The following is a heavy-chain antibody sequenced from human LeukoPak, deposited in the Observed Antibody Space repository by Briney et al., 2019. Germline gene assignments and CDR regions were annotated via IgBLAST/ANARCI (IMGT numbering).Heavy chain of an antibody. CDR2: IRKKPNSYTT. CDR1: GFTFSDHY. V-gene: IGHV3-72*01. J-gene: IGHJ4*02. Sequence: GGSLRLSCAASGFTFSDHYMDWVRQAPGKGLEWIGRIRKKPNSYTTEYAASVKGRFTISRDDSKNSLYLQMSSLTAEDTALYYCARDSAELDYWGQGTLVTVSS. D-gene: IGHD1-26*01. CDR3: ARDSAELDY.